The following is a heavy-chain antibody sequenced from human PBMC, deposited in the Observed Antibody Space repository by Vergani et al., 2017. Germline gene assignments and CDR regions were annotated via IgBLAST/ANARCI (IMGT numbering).Heavy chain of an antibody. CDR3: TKAGQYDSDNFHDS. V-gene: IGHV3-30*18. Sequence: QVQLVESGGGVVQPGRSLRLSCTSSGFTFSTYAMHWVRQAPGKGLEWVAIIYYDGSKKYYADSVKGRFTISRDNSQTTVFLQMNSLRADDSAVYYCTKAGQYDSDNFHDSWGQGALVTVSS. D-gene: IGHD3-22*01. J-gene: IGHJ1*01. CDR2: IYYDGSKK. CDR1: GFTFSTYA.